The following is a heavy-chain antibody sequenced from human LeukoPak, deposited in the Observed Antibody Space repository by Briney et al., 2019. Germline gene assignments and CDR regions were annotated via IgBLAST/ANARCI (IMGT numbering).Heavy chain of an antibody. CDR2: INTSGGST. D-gene: IGHD5-12*01. Sequence: ASVKVSCKASGYIFTNYYMHWVRQAPGQGLEWMGIINTSGGSTSSAQKFQGRVTMTRDTSTSTVYMELSSLRSEDTALYYCAKDAFLSGSLSPIDYWGQGTLVTVCS. CDR1: GYIFTNYY. V-gene: IGHV1-46*01. CDR3: AKDAFLSGSLSPIDY. J-gene: IGHJ4*02.